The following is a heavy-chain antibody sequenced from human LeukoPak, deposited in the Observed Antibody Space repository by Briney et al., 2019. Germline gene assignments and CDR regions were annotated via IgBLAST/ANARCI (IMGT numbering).Heavy chain of an antibody. D-gene: IGHD3-10*01. CDR3: ATSGRMRYLQH. CDR2: VNPTSGTP. Sequence: GASVKVSCKASGYSFISYDINWVRQAAGQGRESMCCVNPTSGTPVYAQRFQRRVPMTSTTAIGTAYMELSSLRLEDTATYYCATSGRMRYLQHWGQGTLVTVSS. J-gene: IGHJ1*01. CDR1: GYSFISYD. V-gene: IGHV1-8*01.